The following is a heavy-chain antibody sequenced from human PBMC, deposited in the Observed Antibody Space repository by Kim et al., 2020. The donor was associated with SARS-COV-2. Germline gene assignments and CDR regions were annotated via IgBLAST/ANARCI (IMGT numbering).Heavy chain of an antibody. CDR2: IYHTGST. D-gene: IGHD3-3*01. Sequence: SETLSLTCSVSSASMTTYYWTWIRQSPGKGLEWIGYIYHTGSTSYNPSLKSRVTISIDASKNQFSLKLRSVTAADIGVYYCARETISSSVTSWFDPWGPGTLVTVSA. CDR3: ARETISSSVTSWFDP. V-gene: IGHV4-59*01. CDR1: SASMTTYY. J-gene: IGHJ5*02.